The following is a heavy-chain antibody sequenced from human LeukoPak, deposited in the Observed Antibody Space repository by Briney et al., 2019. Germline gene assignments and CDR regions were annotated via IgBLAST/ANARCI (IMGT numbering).Heavy chain of an antibody. CDR1: GYTFTSYG. J-gene: IGHJ4*02. Sequence: GASVKVSCKASGYTFTSYGISWVRQAPGQGFEWMGWINPNSGGTNYAQKFQGRVTMTRDTSISTAYMELSRLRSDDPAVYYCARDDPLDYWGQGTLVTVSS. V-gene: IGHV1-2*02. CDR2: INPNSGGT. CDR3: ARDDPLDY.